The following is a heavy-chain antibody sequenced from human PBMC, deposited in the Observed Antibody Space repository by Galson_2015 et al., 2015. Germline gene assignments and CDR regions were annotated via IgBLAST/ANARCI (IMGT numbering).Heavy chain of an antibody. CDR2: ISYDGSNK. D-gene: IGHD3-10*01. Sequence: SLRLSCAASGFTFGSYGMHWVRQAPGKGLEWVAVISYDGSNKYYADSGKGRFTISRDNSKNTLYLQMNSLRAEDTAVYYRARDPDHMVRGVYDYWGQGTLVTVSS. CDR1: GFTFGSYG. J-gene: IGHJ4*02. V-gene: IGHV3-30-3*01. CDR3: ARDPDHMVRGVYDY.